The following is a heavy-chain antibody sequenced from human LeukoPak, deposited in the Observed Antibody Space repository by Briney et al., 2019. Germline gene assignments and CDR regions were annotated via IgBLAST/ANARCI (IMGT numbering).Heavy chain of an antibody. CDR2: ISAYNGNT. V-gene: IGHV1-18*01. D-gene: IGHD2-15*01. Sequence: ASVKVPCKASGYTLTSYGISWVRQAPGQGLEGIGLISAYNGNTNYAQKPQGRVTMTTDTSPSTAYMELRSLRSADTAVYYCARGSGYETIGGWGQGTLVTVSS. J-gene: IGHJ4*02. CDR3: ARGSGYETIGG. CDR1: GYTLTSYG.